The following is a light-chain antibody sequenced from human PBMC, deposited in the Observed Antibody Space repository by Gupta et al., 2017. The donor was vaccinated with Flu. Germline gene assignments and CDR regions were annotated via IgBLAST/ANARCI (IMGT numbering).Light chain of an antibody. Sequence: QYALTQPASVSGSPGQSITIPCTGTSSDVGSYNLVSWYQQHPGKAPKLMIYEGSKRPSGVSNRFSGSKSGNTASLTISGLQAEDEADYYCCSYAGSSTVVFGGGTKLTVL. V-gene: IGLV2-23*01. CDR2: EGS. CDR3: CSYAGSSTVV. J-gene: IGLJ2*01. CDR1: SSDVGSYNL.